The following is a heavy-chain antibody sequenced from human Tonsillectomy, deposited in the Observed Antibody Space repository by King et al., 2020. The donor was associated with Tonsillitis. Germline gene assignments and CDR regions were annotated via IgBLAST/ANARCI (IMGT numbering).Heavy chain of an antibody. CDR3: ATLRYSYGPPLAFDY. CDR1: GYTLTELS. V-gene: IGHV1-24*01. Sequence: QLVQSGAEVKKPGASVKVSCKVSGYTLTELSMHWVRQAPGKGLEWMGGFDPEDGETLYAQKFQGRVTMTEDTATDTAYMELRSLRSEDTAVYYCATLRYSYGPPLAFDYWGQGTLVTVSS. CDR2: FDPEDGET. D-gene: IGHD5-18*01. J-gene: IGHJ4*02.